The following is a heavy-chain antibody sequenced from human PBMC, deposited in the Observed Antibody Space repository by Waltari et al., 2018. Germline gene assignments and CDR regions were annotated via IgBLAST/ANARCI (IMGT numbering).Heavy chain of an antibody. CDR3: ARVGGSYSLFDAFDI. D-gene: IGHD1-26*01. CDR2: ISSSSSYI. Sequence: EVQLVESGGGLVKPGGSLRLSCAASGFTFSSYSLNWVRQAPGKGLEWVSSISSSSSYIYYADSVKGRFTISRDNAKNSLYLQMNSLRAEDTAVYYCARVGGSYSLFDAFDIWGQGTMVTVSS. J-gene: IGHJ3*02. V-gene: IGHV3-21*01. CDR1: GFTFSSYS.